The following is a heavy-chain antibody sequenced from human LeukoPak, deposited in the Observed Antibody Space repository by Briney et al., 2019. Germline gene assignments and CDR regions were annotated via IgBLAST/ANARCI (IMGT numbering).Heavy chain of an antibody. Sequence: SQTLSLTCTVSGGSISRGGYYWSWVRQQPGKGLEWNVEIYYSGSPYYNPSLKSRVTISVDTSKNQFSLKLSSVTAADTAVYYCARGRVWGSYRGYYFDYWGQGTLVTVSS. J-gene: IGHJ4*02. D-gene: IGHD3-16*02. V-gene: IGHV4-31*03. CDR3: ARGRVWGSYRGYYFDY. CDR1: GGSISRGGYY. CDR2: IYYSGSP.